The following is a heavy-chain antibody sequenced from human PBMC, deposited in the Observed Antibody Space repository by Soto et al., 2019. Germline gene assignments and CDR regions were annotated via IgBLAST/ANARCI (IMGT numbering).Heavy chain of an antibody. Sequence: EVQLVESGGGLVKPGGSLRLSCSGSGLNFNNAWLNWVRQAPGKGPEWVGRIKSKTDGGTTDYAAHMRGRFTISRDDSKNTLYLQMNSLQTEDTALHYYATGKNSPSLIPWGWGQGTLVTVSS. V-gene: IGHV3-15*07. J-gene: IGHJ4*02. CDR1: GLNFNNAW. D-gene: IGHD1-26*01. CDR3: ATGKNSPSLIPWG. CDR2: IKSKTDGGTT.